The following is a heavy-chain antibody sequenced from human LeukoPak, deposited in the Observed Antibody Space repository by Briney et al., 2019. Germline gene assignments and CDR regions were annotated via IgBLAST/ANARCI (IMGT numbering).Heavy chain of an antibody. V-gene: IGHV3-30*14. Sequence: PGGSLRLSCGASGFTFSRYVIHWVRQAPGKGLEWVAGIAYDGLKEFYAASVKGRLTISRDNCRNTVDLQMNSLRPEDTAVYYCARDPWVRPEADGFDIWGQGTMVTVSS. CDR2: IAYDGLKE. CDR3: ARDPWVRPEADGFDI. CDR1: GFTFSRYV. J-gene: IGHJ3*02. D-gene: IGHD3-16*01.